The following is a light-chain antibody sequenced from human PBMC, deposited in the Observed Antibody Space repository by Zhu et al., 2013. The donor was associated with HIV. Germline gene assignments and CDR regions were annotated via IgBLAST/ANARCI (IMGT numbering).Light chain of an antibody. CDR2: DAS. CDR3: QQYNSYPWT. V-gene: IGKV1-5*01. Sequence: DIQMTQSPSTLSASVGDRVTIACRASQSISSWLAWYQQKPGKAPKVLIYDASSLESGVPSRFSGSGSGTEFTLTISSLQPDDFATYFCQQYNSYPWTFGRGTE. CDR1: QSISSW. J-gene: IGKJ1*01.